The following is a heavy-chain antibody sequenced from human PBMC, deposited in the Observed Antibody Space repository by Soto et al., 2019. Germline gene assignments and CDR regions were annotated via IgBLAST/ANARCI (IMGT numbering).Heavy chain of an antibody. CDR2: ISAHNGNT. CDR1: GYAFTTYG. J-gene: IGHJ4*02. Sequence: QVHLVQSGAEVKKPGASVKVSCQGSGYAFTTYGITWVRQAPGQGLEWMGWISAHNGNTNYAQKLQGRVTVTRDPSLSPAYMALRSLRYDDTAVYYCARGRYGDYWGQGALVTVSS. CDR3: ARGRYGDY. D-gene: IGHD1-1*01. V-gene: IGHV1-18*01.